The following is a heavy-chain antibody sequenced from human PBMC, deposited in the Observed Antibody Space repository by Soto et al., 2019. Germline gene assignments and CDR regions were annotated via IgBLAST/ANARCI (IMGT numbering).Heavy chain of an antibody. J-gene: IGHJ3*02. CDR3: ARARYYYDSSGYQNAFDI. V-gene: IGHV4-59*01. CDR2: IYYSGST. CDR1: GGSISSYY. D-gene: IGHD3-22*01. Sequence: QVQLQESGPGLVKPSETLSLTCTVSGGSISSYYWSWIRQPPGKGLEWIGYIYYSGSTNYNPSLKSRVTISVDTSKNQFSLKLSSVTAADTAVYYCARARYYYDSSGYQNAFDIWGQGTMVTVSS.